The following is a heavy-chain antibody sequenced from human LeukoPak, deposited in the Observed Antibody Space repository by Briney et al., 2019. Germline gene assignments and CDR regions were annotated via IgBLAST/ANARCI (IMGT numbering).Heavy chain of an antibody. CDR3: ASEQSYSGCYYDY. CDR2: IIPIFGTA. CDR1: GGTFSSYA. D-gene: IGHD1-26*01. J-gene: IGHJ4*02. Sequence: SVKVSCKASGGTFSSYAISWVRQAPGQGLEWMGGIIPIFGTANYAQKFQGRVTITADESTSTAYMELSSLRSEDTAVYYCASEQSYSGCYYDYWGQGTLVTVSS. V-gene: IGHV1-69*13.